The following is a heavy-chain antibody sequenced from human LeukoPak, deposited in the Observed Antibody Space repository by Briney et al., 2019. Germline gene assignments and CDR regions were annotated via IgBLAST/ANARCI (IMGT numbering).Heavy chain of an antibody. D-gene: IGHD2-21*01. J-gene: IGHJ4*02. V-gene: IGHV3-30*02. Sequence: RGSLRLSCTTSGFTFSASAMHWVRQGPGKGLEWVSYIAHHGNNRYYVDSVKGRFTISRDNSKGTLYLQMNSLRGDDTAIYYCAKDGSWSCTDWGQGTLVTVAP. CDR1: GFTFSASA. CDR2: IAHHGNNR. CDR3: AKDGSWSCTD.